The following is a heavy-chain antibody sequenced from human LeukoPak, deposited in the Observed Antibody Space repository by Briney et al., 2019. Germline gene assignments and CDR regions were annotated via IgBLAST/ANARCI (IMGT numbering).Heavy chain of an antibody. CDR3: ARVGDCTNGVCYNNWFDP. J-gene: IGHJ5*02. Sequence: ASVKVSCKASGYTFTGYYMHWVRQAPGQGLEWMGRINPNSGGTNYAQEFQGRVTMTRDTSISTAYMELSRLRSDDTAVYYCARVGDCTNGVCYNNWFDPWGQGTLVTVSS. CDR1: GYTFTGYY. V-gene: IGHV1-2*06. CDR2: INPNSGGT. D-gene: IGHD2-8*01.